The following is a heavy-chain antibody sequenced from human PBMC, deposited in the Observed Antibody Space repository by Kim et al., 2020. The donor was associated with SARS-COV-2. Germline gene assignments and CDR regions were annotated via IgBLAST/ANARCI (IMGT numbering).Heavy chain of an antibody. CDR1: GFTFNNAW. J-gene: IGHJ1*01. CDR3: TTVGSVY. V-gene: IGHV3-15*01. CDR2: IKREIGGGTI. Sequence: GGSLRLSCAASGFTFNNAWMSWVRQAPGRGLEWVGHIKREIGGGTIDYAAAVKDRFTISRDDSKNTLYLQMINLKTEATALYYCTTVGSVYLGQGTLVSV. D-gene: IGHD1-26*01.